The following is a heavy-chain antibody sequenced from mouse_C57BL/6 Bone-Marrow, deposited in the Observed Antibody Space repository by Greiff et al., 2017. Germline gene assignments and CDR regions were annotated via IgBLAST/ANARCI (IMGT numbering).Heavy chain of an antibody. J-gene: IGHJ3*01. CDR3: ARNKDYGSSYEGFAY. CDR1: GFSLTSYG. Sequence: VKLMESGPGLVQPSQSLSITCTVSGFSLTSYGVHWVRQSPGKGLEWLGVIWSGGSTDYNAAFISRLSISKDNSKSQVFFKMNSLQADDTAIYYCARNKDYGSSYEGFAYWGQGTLVTVSA. CDR2: IWSGGST. D-gene: IGHD1-1*01. V-gene: IGHV2-2*01.